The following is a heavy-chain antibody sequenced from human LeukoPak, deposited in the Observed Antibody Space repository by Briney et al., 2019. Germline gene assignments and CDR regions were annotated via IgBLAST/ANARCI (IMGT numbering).Heavy chain of an antibody. CDR2: INPNSGGA. V-gene: IGHV1-2*02. CDR1: GYTFNAYY. D-gene: IGHD1-26*01. Sequence: ASVRVSCKASGYTFNAYYMHWVRQAPGQGLEWMGWINPNSGGAKYAQKFQGRVTMTMDTSITTAYMEVSSLTSDDTAVYYCASDKGRGYSGSYDYYFDYWGQGTLVTVSS. CDR3: ASDKGRGYSGSYDYYFDY. J-gene: IGHJ4*02.